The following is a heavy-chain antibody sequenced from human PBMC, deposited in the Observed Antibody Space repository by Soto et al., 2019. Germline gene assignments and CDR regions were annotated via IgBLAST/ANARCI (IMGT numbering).Heavy chain of an antibody. Sequence: EVQLLESGGGLVQPGGSLRLSCAASGFTFSTYAMIWVRQAPGKGLEWVSVITGSGGSTYYADSEKGRFTISRDTSKNTLFLQMNSLRAEDTAVYYCAKDRYGDYGGIDYWGQGTMVTVSS. CDR2: ITGSGGST. J-gene: IGHJ4*02. CDR1: GFTFSTYA. V-gene: IGHV3-23*01. D-gene: IGHD4-17*01. CDR3: AKDRYGDYGGIDY.